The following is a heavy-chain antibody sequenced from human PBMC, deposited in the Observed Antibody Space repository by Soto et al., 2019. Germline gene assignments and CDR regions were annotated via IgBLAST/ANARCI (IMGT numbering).Heavy chain of an antibody. CDR1: GYSFTSYW. Sequence: GESLKISCKGSGYSFTSYWIGWVRQMPGKGLEWMGRIDPSDSYTNYSPSFQGHVTISADKSISTAYLQWSSLKASDTAMYYCARQTYYYYGMDVWGQGTTVTVSS. CDR2: IDPSDSYT. J-gene: IGHJ6*02. CDR3: ARQTYYYYGMDV. V-gene: IGHV5-10-1*01.